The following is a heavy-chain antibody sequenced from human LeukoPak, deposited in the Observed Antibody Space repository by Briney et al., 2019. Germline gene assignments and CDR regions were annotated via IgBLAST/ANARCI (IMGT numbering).Heavy chain of an antibody. D-gene: IGHD2-15*01. J-gene: IGHJ6*03. Sequence: GGSLRLSCAASGFTVSSNYMSWVRQAPGKGMKWVSVIYSGGSTYYADSVKGRFTISRDNSKNTLYLQMNSLRAEDTAVYYCARAPRNVVDYYYYYMDVWGKGTTVTVSS. CDR1: GFTVSSNY. CDR3: ARAPRNVVDYYYYYMDV. CDR2: IYSGGST. V-gene: IGHV3-53*01.